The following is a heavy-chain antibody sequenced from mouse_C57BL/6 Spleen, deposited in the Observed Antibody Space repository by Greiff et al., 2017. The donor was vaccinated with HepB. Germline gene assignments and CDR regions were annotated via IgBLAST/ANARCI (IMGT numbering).Heavy chain of an antibody. J-gene: IGHJ3*01. CDR1: GFTFSSYA. D-gene: IGHD2-4*01. CDR2: ISDGGSYT. V-gene: IGHV5-4*01. CDR3: ARGGGDYGWFAY. Sequence: EVQVVESGGGLVKPGGSLKLSCAASGFTFSSYAMSWVRQTPEKRLEWVATISDGGSYTYYPDNVKGRFTISRDNAKNNLYLQMSHLKSEDTAMYYCARGGGDYGWFAYWGQGTLVTVSA.